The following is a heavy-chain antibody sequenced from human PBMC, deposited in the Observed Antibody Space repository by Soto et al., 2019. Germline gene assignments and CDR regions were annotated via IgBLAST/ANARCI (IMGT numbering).Heavy chain of an antibody. J-gene: IGHJ6*02. CDR2: ISGSGGST. V-gene: IGHV3-23*01. CDR3: AKESSGGSSPLAPFSYYYYGMDV. Sequence: EVQLLESGGGLVQPGGSLRLSCAASGFTFSSYAMSWVRQAPGKGLEWVSAISGSGGSTYYADSVKGRFTISRDNSKNTLYLQMNSLRAEDTAVYYCAKESSGGSSPLAPFSYYYYGMDVWGQGTTVTVSS. CDR1: GFTFSSYA. D-gene: IGHD6-6*01.